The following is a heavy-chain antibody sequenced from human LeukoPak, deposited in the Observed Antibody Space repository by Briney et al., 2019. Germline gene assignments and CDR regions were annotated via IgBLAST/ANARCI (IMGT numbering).Heavy chain of an antibody. J-gene: IGHJ6*04. Sequence: GESLKISCKGSGYSFATNWIGWVRQMPGKGLEWMGIIYPGDSTTRYSPSFQGQVTMSADKSINTAYRQWSSLKASDTAMYYCARLPPYYYAMDVWGKGTTVTVSS. CDR2: IYPGDSTT. V-gene: IGHV5-51*01. CDR3: ARLPPYYYAMDV. CDR1: GYSFATNW.